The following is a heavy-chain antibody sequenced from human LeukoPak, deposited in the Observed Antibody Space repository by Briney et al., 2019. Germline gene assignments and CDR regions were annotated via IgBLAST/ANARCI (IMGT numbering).Heavy chain of an antibody. J-gene: IGHJ4*02. V-gene: IGHV3-30*04. CDR3: ARDPIGGAPDYFDY. D-gene: IGHD3-16*01. Sequence: QVGGSLLLSCASSGFMFSRYAMHGVRPAPGEGPQWVAVIAYDGSLKYYGASVKGRFTISRDDSKNTLYLQMSSLRAEDTAVYYCARDPIGGAPDYFDYWGQGTLVTVSS. CDR2: IAYDGSLK. CDR1: GFMFSRYA.